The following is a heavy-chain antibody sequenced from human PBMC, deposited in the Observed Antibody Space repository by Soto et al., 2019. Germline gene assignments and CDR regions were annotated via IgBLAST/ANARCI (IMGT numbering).Heavy chain of an antibody. V-gene: IGHV3-23*01. J-gene: IGHJ6*04. D-gene: IGHD2-8*01. CDR1: GFTVGSHA. Sequence: GGSLRLSCAASGFTVGSHAMSWVRQAPGKGLEWVSSISGSGDGTYYGDSVKGRFTISRDSSSSTLYLQMDNLRGEDTAVYFCTRSRRSILMVYGFGGMDVWGEGTTVTVSP. CDR2: ISGSGDGT. CDR3: TRSRRSILMVYGFGGMDV.